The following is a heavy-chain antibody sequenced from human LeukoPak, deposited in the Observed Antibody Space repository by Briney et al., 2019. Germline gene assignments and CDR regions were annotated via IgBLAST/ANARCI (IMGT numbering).Heavy chain of an antibody. D-gene: IGHD1-26*01. CDR2: ISAYNGNT. V-gene: IGHV1-18*01. CDR1: GYTFTSYG. CDR3: ARDPRPLGATTLPGSDWFDP. Sequence: GASVKVSCKASGYTFTSYGISWVRQAPGQGLEWMGWISAYNGNTNYAQKLQGRVTMTTDTSTSTAYMELRSLRSDDTAVYYCARDPRPLGATTLPGSDWFDPWGQGTLVTVSS. J-gene: IGHJ5*02.